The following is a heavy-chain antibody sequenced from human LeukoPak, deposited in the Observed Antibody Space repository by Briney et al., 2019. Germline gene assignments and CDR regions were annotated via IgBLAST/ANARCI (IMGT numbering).Heavy chain of an antibody. CDR2: IRYDGSNK. V-gene: IGHV3-30*02. CDR1: GFTFSSYG. Sequence: PGGSLRLSCAASGFTFSSYGMHWVRQAPGKGLEWVAFIRYDGSNKYYADSVKGRFTISRDNSKNTLYLQMNSLRAEDTAVYYCARGLDRRRVKYYFDYWGQGTLVTVSS. CDR3: ARGLDRRRVKYYFDY. D-gene: IGHD3-10*01. J-gene: IGHJ4*02.